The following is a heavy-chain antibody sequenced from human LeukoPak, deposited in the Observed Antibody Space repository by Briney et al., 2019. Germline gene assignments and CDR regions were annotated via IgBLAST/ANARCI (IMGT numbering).Heavy chain of an antibody. CDR1: GFTFSSYG. CDR3: ARDRRHYDILTGYNYYFDY. V-gene: IGHV3-33*01. D-gene: IGHD3-9*01. Sequence: GGSLRLSCAASGFTFSSYGMHWVRQAPGKGLEWVAVIWYDGSNKYYADSVKGRFTISRDNSENTLYLQMNSLRAEDTAVYYCARDRRHYDILTGYNYYFDYWGQGTLVTVSS. CDR2: IWYDGSNK. J-gene: IGHJ4*02.